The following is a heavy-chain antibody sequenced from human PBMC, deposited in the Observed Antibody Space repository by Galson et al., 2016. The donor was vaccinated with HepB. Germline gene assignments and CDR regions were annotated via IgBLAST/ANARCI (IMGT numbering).Heavy chain of an antibody. V-gene: IGHV4-31*03. Sequence: LSLTCTVSGGSISSGGYYWSWIRQHPGKGLEWIGYIYYSGSTYYNPSLKSRVTISVDTSKTQFSLKLSSVTAADTAVYYCARMVYGDAYYFDYWGQGTLVTVSS. CDR3: ARMVYGDAYYFDY. CDR2: IYYSGST. CDR1: GGSISSGGYY. D-gene: IGHD4-17*01. J-gene: IGHJ4*02.